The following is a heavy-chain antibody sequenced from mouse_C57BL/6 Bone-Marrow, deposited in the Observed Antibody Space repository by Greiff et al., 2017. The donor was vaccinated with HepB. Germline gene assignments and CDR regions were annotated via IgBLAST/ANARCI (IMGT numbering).Heavy chain of an antibody. D-gene: IGHD1-1*02. CDR1: GYTFTSYW. J-gene: IGHJ2*01. V-gene: IGHV1-61*01. CDR3: ERLLSLYYFDY. CDR2: IYPSDSET. Sequence: QVQLQQPGAELVRPGSSVKLSCKASGYTFTSYWMDWVKQRPGQGLEWIGNIYPSDSETHYNQKFKDKATLTVDKSSSTAYMQLSSLTSEDSAVYYCERLLSLYYFDYWGQGTTLTVSS.